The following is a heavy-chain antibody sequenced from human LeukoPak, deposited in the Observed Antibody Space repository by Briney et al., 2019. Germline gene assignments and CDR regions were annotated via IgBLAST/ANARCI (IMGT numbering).Heavy chain of an antibody. CDR1: GFTVGSNY. D-gene: IGHD3-16*02. CDR3: ARLSSFAFDI. V-gene: IGHV3-53*01. CDR2: IYSGGST. Sequence: GGSLRLSCAASGFTVGSNYMSWVRQAPGKGLEWVSVIYSGGSTYYADSVKGRFTISRDNSKNTLYLQMNSLRAEDTAVYYCARLSSFAFDIWGQGTMVTVSS. J-gene: IGHJ3*02.